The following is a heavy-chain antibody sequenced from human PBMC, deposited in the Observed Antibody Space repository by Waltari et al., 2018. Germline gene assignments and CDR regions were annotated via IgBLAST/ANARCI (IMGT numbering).Heavy chain of an antibody. Sequence: QVQLVESGGGVVQPGGSLRLSCAASGFIFVSHGMHWVRQAPGKGLEWVAFIRYDGHNKYYADSVKGRCTISRDNPMNTLYLQMDSLGPEDTALYYCARGDSSAYLDNWGQGTQVTVSS. D-gene: IGHD3-22*01. J-gene: IGHJ4*02. CDR1: GFIFVSHG. CDR2: IRYDGHNK. V-gene: IGHV3-30*02. CDR3: ARGDSSAYLDN.